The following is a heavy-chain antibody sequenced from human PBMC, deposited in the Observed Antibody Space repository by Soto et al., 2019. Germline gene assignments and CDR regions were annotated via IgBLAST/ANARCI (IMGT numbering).Heavy chain of an antibody. CDR2: IIPIFGTA. CDR1: GGTFSSYA. V-gene: IGHV1-69*12. J-gene: IGHJ6*02. Sequence: QVQLVQSGAEVKKPGSSVKVSCKASGGTFSSYAISWVRQAPGQGLEWMGGIIPIFGTANYAQKFQDRVTITADESTSTAYMELSSLRSEDTAVYYCARSTYGSGSYYNYYYYGMDVWGQGTTVTVSS. CDR3: ARSTYGSGSYYNYYYYGMDV. D-gene: IGHD3-10*01.